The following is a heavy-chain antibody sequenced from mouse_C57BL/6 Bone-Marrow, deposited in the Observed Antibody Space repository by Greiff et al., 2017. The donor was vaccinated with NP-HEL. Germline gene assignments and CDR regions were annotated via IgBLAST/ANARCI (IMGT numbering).Heavy chain of an antibody. CDR3: ARHKDDGYYWFAY. CDR1: GFTFSDYY. Sequence: EVKLQESGGGLVQPGGSLKLSCAASGFTFSDYYMYWVRQTPEKRLEWVAYISNGGGSTYYPDTVKGRFTISRDNAKNTLYLQMSRLKSEDTAMYYCARHKDDGYYWFAYWGQGTLVTVSA. D-gene: IGHD2-3*01. CDR2: ISNGGGST. J-gene: IGHJ3*01. V-gene: IGHV5-12*01.